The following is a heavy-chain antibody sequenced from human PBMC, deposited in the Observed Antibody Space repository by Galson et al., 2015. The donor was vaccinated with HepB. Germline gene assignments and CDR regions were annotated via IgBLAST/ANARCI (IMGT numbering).Heavy chain of an antibody. Sequence: VKVSCKASGYTFTSYGISWVRQAPGQGLEWMGWISAYNGNTNYAQKLQGRVTMTTDTSTSTAYMELRILRSDDPAVYYCARGYYDFWSGYYRGWFDPWGQGTLVTVSS. D-gene: IGHD3-3*01. CDR2: ISAYNGNT. J-gene: IGHJ5*02. V-gene: IGHV1-18*04. CDR1: GYTFTSYG. CDR3: ARGYYDFWSGYYRGWFDP.